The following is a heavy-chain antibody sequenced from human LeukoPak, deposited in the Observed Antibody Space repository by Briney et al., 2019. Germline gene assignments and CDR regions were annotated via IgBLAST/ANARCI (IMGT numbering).Heavy chain of an antibody. D-gene: IGHD3-16*02. CDR2: ISSSGGNT. Sequence: GGSLRLSCAASGFTFSDSAMTWVRQVPGKGLEWVSLISSSGGNTYYADSVKGRFTISRDNSKNTLSLQMNSLRVEDTAIYYCAKDIQLSTWGLGTMVTVSS. CDR3: AKDIQLST. CDR1: GFTFSDSA. J-gene: IGHJ3*01. V-gene: IGHV3-23*01.